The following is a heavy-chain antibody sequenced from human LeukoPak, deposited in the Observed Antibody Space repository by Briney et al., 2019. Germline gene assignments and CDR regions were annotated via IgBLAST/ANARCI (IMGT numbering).Heavy chain of an antibody. CDR2: VSSSGSYI. D-gene: IGHD1-1*01. CDR3: AGESGTTLDY. CDR1: GFTFSSYS. Sequence: GGSLRLSCAASGFTFSSYSMTWVRQAPANGLDWVSSVSSSGSYINYADSVKGRFTISRDNAKNSLYLQMDSLRAEDTAVYYCAGESGTTLDYWGQGTLVTVSS. J-gene: IGHJ4*02. V-gene: IGHV3-21*01.